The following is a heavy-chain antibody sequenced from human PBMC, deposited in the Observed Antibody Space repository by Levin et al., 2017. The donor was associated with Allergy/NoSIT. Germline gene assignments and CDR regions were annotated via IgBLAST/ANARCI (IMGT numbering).Heavy chain of an antibody. D-gene: IGHD2-21*02. Sequence: AASVKVSCKASGYTFTSHFMHWVRQAPGQGLEWMGIINPSGGNTNYAQKFQGRLTMTRDTSTSTVYMELSSLRSDDTAVYYCAREVGCGGDCYGANWFDPWGQGTLVTVSS. J-gene: IGHJ5*02. CDR2: INPSGGNT. CDR1: GYTFTSHF. V-gene: IGHV1-46*01. CDR3: AREVGCGGDCYGANWFDP.